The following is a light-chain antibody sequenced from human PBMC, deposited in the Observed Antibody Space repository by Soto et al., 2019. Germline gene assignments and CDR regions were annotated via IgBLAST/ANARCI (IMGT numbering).Light chain of an antibody. J-gene: IGKJ1*01. CDR3: QQVDSYPRT. CDR2: ASS. V-gene: IGKV1-9*01. CDR1: QSISSY. Sequence: DIQMTQSPSSLSAAVGDRVTITCRASQSISSYLVWYQQKRGKAPTVLIYASSTLQTGVPSRFSGTGSGTDFSLTISSLHPEDVATYYCQQVDSYPRTFGQGTKVEIK.